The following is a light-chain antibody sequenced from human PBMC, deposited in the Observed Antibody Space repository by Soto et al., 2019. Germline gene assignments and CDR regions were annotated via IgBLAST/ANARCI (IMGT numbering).Light chain of an antibody. CDR3: QQYNIYSGWT. CDR2: DAS. J-gene: IGKJ1*01. Sequence: DIQMTQSPSTLSASVGDRVTITCRASQSISSWLAWYQQKPGKAPKLLIYDASSLESGVPSRFSGSGSGTEFTLTISSLQPDDFATYYCQQYNIYSGWTFGQGTKVEIK. V-gene: IGKV1-5*01. CDR1: QSISSW.